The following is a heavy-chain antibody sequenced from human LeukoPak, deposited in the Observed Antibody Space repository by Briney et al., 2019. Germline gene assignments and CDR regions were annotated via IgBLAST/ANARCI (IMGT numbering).Heavy chain of an antibody. CDR2: IYYSGST. Sequence: SETLSLTCTVSGGSISSRSYYWGWIRQPPGKGLEWIGSIYYSGSTYYNPSLKSRVTISVDTSKNQFSLKLSSVTAADTAVYYCARTYNSRTRGFDPWGQGTLVTVSS. CDR1: GGSISSRSYY. V-gene: IGHV4-39*07. J-gene: IGHJ5*02. D-gene: IGHD6-13*01. CDR3: ARTYNSRTRGFDP.